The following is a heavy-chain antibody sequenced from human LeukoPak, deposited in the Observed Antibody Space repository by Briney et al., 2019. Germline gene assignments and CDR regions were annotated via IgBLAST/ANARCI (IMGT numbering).Heavy chain of an antibody. CDR2: ITPSDGST. CDR1: GYTFSGYY. CDR3: ARLDYSKFDY. J-gene: IGHJ4*02. D-gene: IGHD4-11*01. Sequence: GASVKVSCKASGYTFSGYYMHWVRQAPGQGLEWMGIITPSDGSTIYAQKFQGRVTMTSDTSTTTVYMEVSSLRSDDTAVYYCARLDYSKFDYWGQGILVTVSS. V-gene: IGHV1-46*01.